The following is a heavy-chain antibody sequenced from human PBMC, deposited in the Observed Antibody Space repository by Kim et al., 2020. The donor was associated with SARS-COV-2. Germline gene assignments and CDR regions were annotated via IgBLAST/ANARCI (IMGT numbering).Heavy chain of an antibody. CDR2: TYYSGST. CDR3: ARAPLTIFGVVIQNFDY. D-gene: IGHD3-3*01. Sequence: SETLSLTCTVSGGSISSGGYYWSWIRQHPGKGLEWIGYTYYSGSTYYNPSLKSRVTIPVDPSKNQFSLKLSSVTAADTAVYYCARAPLTIFGVVIQNFDYWGQGTLVTVSS. V-gene: IGHV4-31*03. J-gene: IGHJ4*02. CDR1: GGSISSGGYY.